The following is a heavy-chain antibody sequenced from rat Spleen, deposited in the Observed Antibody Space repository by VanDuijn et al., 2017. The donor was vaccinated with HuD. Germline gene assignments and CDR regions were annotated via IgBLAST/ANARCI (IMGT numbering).Heavy chain of an antibody. CDR3: ARSVFDY. CDR2: ISNGGGNT. Sequence: EVQLAESGGGLVQPGRSMKLSCTALGFTFSNYYMAWVRQAPTKGLEWVASISNGGGNTYYRDSVKGRFTISRDNAKSTLYLQMDSLRSEDTATYYCARSVFDYWGQGVMVTVSS. CDR1: GFTFSNYY. V-gene: IGHV5-25*01. J-gene: IGHJ2*01.